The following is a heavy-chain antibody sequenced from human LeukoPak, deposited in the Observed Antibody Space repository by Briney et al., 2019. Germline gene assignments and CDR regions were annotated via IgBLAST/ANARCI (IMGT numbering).Heavy chain of an antibody. J-gene: IGHJ4*02. CDR3: ARHSSGQPFDY. CDR2: ISGSDGST. V-gene: IGHV3-23*01. D-gene: IGHD6-19*01. CDR1: GFTFSSYA. Sequence: GGSLRLPCAASGFTFSSYAMSWVRRAPGKGLECVSTISGSDGSTYYADSVKGRFTISRDNSKNTLYLQMNSLRAEDTAVYYCARHSSGQPFDYWGQGTLVTVSS.